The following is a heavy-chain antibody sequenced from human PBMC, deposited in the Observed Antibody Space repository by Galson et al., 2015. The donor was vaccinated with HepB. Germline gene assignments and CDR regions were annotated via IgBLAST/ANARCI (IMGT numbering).Heavy chain of an antibody. D-gene: IGHD5-12*01. Sequence: LSLTCTVSGGSISSGNYYWSWIRQPAGKGLEWIGRIYTSGGTNYNPSLESRVTMSVDTSKNHFSLKLSSVTAADTAVYYCARGSPLRRVYYFDLWGRGTLVTVSS. CDR2: IYTSGGT. CDR1: GGSISSGNYY. V-gene: IGHV4-61*02. J-gene: IGHJ2*01. CDR3: ARGSPLRRVYYFDL.